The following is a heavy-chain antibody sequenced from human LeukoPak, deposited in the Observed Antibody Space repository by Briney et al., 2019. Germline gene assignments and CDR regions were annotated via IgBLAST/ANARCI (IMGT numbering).Heavy chain of an antibody. CDR1: GLIFSNSV. J-gene: IGHJ4*02. CDR2: ISGRGTIT. D-gene: IGHD2-8*01. CDR3: TSLYCTSLRCWGGFDS. Sequence: GGSLRLSCAAPGLIFSNSVMTWVRRAPGKGLGWVASISGRGTITYYVDSAKGRYPVYRDNPSRTFTMHSASLRVRDTVFYSYTSLYCTSLRCWGGFDSWGQGTLVTVSS. V-gene: IGHV3-23*01.